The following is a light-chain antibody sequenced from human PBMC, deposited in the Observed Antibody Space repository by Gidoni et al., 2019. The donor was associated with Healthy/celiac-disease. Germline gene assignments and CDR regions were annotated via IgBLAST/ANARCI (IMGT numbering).Light chain of an antibody. J-gene: IGKJ3*01. CDR1: QSFLYSSNNKNY. V-gene: IGKV4-1*01. CDR2: WAS. Sequence: IVMTHSPDSLAVSLGERATINCKSSQSFLYSSNNKNYLAWYQQKPGQPPKLLIYWASTRESGVPDRFSGSGSGTDFTLTISSLQAEDVEVYYCQQYYSTPLTFGPGTKVDIK. CDR3: QQYYSTPLT.